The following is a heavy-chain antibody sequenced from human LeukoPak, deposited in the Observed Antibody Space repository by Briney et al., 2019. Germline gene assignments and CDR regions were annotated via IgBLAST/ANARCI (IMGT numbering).Heavy chain of an antibody. CDR1: GFTFSSYG. D-gene: IGHD3-10*01. Sequence: PGRSLRLSSAASGFTFSSYGMHWVRQAPGKGLDWVTVISYDGSYKYYAESVKGRFTISRDNSKKTLYLQMNSLRAEDTAVYYCAKDHGSGSYYDPNWFDPWGQGTPVTVSS. J-gene: IGHJ5*02. CDR2: ISYDGSYK. CDR3: AKDHGSGSYYDPNWFDP. V-gene: IGHV3-30*18.